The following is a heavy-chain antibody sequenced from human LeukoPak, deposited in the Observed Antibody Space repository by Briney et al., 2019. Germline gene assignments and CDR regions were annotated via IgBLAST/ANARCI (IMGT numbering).Heavy chain of an antibody. Sequence: SETLSLTCTLSGGSISSSSYYWGWIRQPPGKGLEWIGSIYYSGSTYYNPSLKSRVTISVDTSKNQFSLKLSSMTAADTAVYYCARQRLPPYCSGGSCYPDNYFDYWGQGTLVTVSS. V-gene: IGHV4-39*01. CDR2: IYYSGST. J-gene: IGHJ4*02. D-gene: IGHD2-15*01. CDR1: GGSISSSSYY. CDR3: ARQRLPPYCSGGSCYPDNYFDY.